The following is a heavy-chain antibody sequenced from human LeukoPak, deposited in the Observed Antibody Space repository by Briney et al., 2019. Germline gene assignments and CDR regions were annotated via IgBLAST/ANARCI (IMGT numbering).Heavy chain of an antibody. D-gene: IGHD5-12*01. CDR1: GGSFSGYY. J-gene: IGHJ4*02. V-gene: IGHV4-34*01. Sequence: SETLSLTCAVYGGSFSGYYWSWIRQPPGKGLEWIGSINHLGSAYYNPSLESRVTISVDTSKNHFSLNLKSVTAADTAVYYCAREDGSSGYDDFWGQGTLVTVSS. CDR3: AREDGSSGYDDF. CDR2: INHLGSA.